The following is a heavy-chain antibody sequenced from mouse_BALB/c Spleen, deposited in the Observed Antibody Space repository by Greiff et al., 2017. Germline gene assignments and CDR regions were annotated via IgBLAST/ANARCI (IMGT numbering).Heavy chain of an antibody. CDR3: ARWGYYFDY. Sequence: VKLMESAAELARPGASVKMSCKASGYTFTSYTMHWVKQRPGQGLEWIGYINPSSGYTEYNQKFKDKTTLTADKSSSTAYMQLSSLTSEDSAVYYCARWGYYFDYWGQGTTLTVSS. J-gene: IGHJ2*01. CDR1: GYTFTSYT. V-gene: IGHV1-4*02. CDR2: INPSSGYT.